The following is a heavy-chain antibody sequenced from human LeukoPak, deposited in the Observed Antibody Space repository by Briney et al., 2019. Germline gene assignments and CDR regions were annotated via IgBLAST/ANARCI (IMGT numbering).Heavy chain of an antibody. CDR1: GFTFSTYW. Sequence: PGGSLRLSGAASGFTFSTYWMTWVRQAPGKGLEWVANIKEDGSDKYYVDSVKGRFTISRDNAKNSLYLQMNNLRAEDTAVYYCARDVGYFRFDYWGQGTLVTVSS. J-gene: IGHJ4*02. CDR2: IKEDGSDK. D-gene: IGHD5-18*01. V-gene: IGHV3-7*01. CDR3: ARDVGYFRFDY.